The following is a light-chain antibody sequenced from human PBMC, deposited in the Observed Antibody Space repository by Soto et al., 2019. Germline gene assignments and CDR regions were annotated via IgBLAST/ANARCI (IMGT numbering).Light chain of an antibody. Sequence: EIVLTQSPVTLSLSPGERATLSCRASQSVSSYLAWYQQKPCQAPRLLIYDASNRATGIPARFSGGGSGTDFTLTISSLEPEDFAVYYCQQRSNWPITFGQGTRLEIK. CDR1: QSVSSY. CDR2: DAS. V-gene: IGKV3-11*01. J-gene: IGKJ5*01. CDR3: QQRSNWPIT.